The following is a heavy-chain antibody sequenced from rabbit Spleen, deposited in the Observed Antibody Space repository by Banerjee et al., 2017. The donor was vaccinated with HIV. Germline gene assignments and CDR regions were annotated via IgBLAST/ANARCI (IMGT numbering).Heavy chain of an antibody. Sequence: QSLEESGGDLVKPGASPTLTCTASGFDFSRYCMNWVRQAPGKGLEWIAAIGAGSSGSTYYASWAKGRFTISKTSSTTVTLQMTSLTAADTATYFCARDAGTSFSTYGMDLWGPGTLVTVS. D-gene: IGHD8-1*01. CDR1: GFDFSRYC. V-gene: IGHV1S40*01. CDR2: IGAGSSGST. J-gene: IGHJ6*01. CDR3: ARDAGTSFSTYGMDL.